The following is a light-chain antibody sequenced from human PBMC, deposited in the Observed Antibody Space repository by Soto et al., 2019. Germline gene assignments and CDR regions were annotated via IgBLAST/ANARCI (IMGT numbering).Light chain of an antibody. J-gene: IGKJ5*01. V-gene: IGKV1-12*01. CDR3: QQASSFPLT. CDR1: QGVSGW. Sequence: DIQMTQSPSSVSASVGDRVTITCRASQGVSGWLAWYQQKPGKAPNLLIYAASNLQSGVPSRFSGSGSGTDFTLTISNLQPEDSATYYCQQASSFPLTFGQGTRLEIK. CDR2: AAS.